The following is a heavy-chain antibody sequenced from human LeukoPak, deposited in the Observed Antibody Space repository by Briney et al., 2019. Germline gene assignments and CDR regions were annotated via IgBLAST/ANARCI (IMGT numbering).Heavy chain of an antibody. D-gene: IGHD3-22*01. CDR3: ARVDSSGYYYLFDY. J-gene: IGHJ4*02. V-gene: IGHV3-20*04. Sequence: GGSLRLSCAASGFTFDDYGMSWVRQAPGKGLEWVSGINWNGGSTGYADSVKGRFTISRDNAKNSLYLQMNSLRAEDTALYYCARVDSSGYYYLFDYWGQGTLVTVSS. CDR2: INWNGGST. CDR1: GFTFDDYG.